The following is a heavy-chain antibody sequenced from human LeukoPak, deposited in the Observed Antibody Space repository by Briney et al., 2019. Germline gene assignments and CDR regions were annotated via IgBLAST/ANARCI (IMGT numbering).Heavy chain of an antibody. V-gene: IGHV4-34*01. CDR1: GGSFSGYY. D-gene: IGHD3-3*01. CDR3: AIQTYYDFWSGYYVGLDYYYYYGMDV. Sequence: PSETLSLTCAVYGGSFSGYYWSWIRQPPGKGLEWIGEINHSGSTNYNPSLKSRVTISVDTSKNQFSLKLSSVTAADTAVYYCAIQTYYDFWSGYYVGLDYYYYYGMDVWGQGTTVTVSS. CDR2: INHSGST. J-gene: IGHJ6*02.